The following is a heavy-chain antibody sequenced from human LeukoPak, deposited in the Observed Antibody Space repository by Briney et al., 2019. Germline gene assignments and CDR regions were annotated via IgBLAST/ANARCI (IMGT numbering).Heavy chain of an antibody. D-gene: IGHD3-16*01. CDR1: GFTFSSSW. J-gene: IGHJ4*02. CDR3: TRDRAYKTFDY. Sequence: GGSLRLSYAASGFTFSSSWVTWVRQAPGKGLEWVAVIRPDGSEAAYVDSVIGRFTISRDNAKNSLFLQMISLRVEDTAVYYCTRDRAYKTFDYWGQGALVTVSS. V-gene: IGHV3-7*04. CDR2: IRPDGSEA.